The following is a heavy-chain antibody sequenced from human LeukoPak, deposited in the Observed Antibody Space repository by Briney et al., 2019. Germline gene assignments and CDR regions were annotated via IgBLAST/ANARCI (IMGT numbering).Heavy chain of an antibody. CDR1: GVPISTYY. Sequence: SETLSLTCSVSGVPISTYYWSWIRQSPGKRLEWIAYVYYNGDIMYNPSLMSRVTISLDTSKNQFSLNMASVTAADTAVYFCATTWYYDSRGYLFDDWGHGTLVTVSS. D-gene: IGHD3-22*01. V-gene: IGHV4-59*01. CDR2: VYYNGDI. J-gene: IGHJ4*01. CDR3: ATTWYYDSRGYLFDD.